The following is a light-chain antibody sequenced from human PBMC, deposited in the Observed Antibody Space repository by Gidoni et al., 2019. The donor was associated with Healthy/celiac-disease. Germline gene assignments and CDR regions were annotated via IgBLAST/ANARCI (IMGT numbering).Light chain of an antibody. CDR3: AAWDDSLNGYVV. V-gene: IGLV1-44*01. Sequence: QSALTQPPSASGTPGQRVTISCSGSSSNIGSNTVHWYQQLPGTAPKLLIYSNNQRPSGVPDRYSGSRAGTTASLAISGLQSEDEADYYCAAWDDSLNGYVVFGGWTKLTVL. CDR1: SSNIGSNT. J-gene: IGLJ2*01. CDR2: SNN.